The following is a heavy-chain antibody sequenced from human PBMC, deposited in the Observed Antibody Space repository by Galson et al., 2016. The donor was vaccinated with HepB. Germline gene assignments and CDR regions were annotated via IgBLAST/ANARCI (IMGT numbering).Heavy chain of an antibody. CDR2: IWDDGSNK. V-gene: IGHV3-33*01. J-gene: IGHJ4*02. CDR3: ARGNTCSGGACYLDY. D-gene: IGHD2-15*01. CDR1: GFSFSSYG. Sequence: SLRLSCAASGFSFSSYGMHWVRQAPGKGLEWVAVIWDDGSNKYYADSVKGRFTISRDNYKNTLCLQMNSLRAEDTAVYYCARGNTCSGGACYLDYWGQGTLVTVS.